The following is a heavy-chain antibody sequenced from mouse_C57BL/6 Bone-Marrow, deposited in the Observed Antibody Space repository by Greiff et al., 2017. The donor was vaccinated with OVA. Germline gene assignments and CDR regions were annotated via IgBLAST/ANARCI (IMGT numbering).Heavy chain of an antibody. V-gene: IGHV5-6*02. CDR3: ARRGTTVVATDY. CDR2: ISSGGSYT. J-gene: IGHJ2*01. D-gene: IGHD1-1*01. Sequence: DVKLVESGGDLVKPGGSLKLSCAASGFTFSSYGMSWVRQTPDKRLEWVATISSGGSYTYYPDSVKGRFTISRDNAKNTLYLQMSSLKSEDTAMYYCARRGTTVVATDYWGQGTTLTVSS. CDR1: GFTFSSYG.